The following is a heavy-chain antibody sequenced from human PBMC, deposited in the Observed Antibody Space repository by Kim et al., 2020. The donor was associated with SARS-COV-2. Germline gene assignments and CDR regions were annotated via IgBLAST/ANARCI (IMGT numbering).Heavy chain of an antibody. D-gene: IGHD2-8*01. CDR2: T. V-gene: IGHV3-23*01. Sequence: TYYADSVKGRFTISRDNSKNTLYLQMNSLRAEDTAVYYCAKSSNRNFDSWGQGTLVIVSS. CDR3: AKSSNRNFDS. J-gene: IGHJ4*02.